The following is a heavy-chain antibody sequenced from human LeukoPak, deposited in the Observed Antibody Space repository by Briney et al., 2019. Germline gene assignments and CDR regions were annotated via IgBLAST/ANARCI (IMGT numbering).Heavy chain of an antibody. J-gene: IGHJ4*02. CDR2: IIPIFGTA. CDR1: GGTFSSYA. CDR3: ASHEGRYGGNSY. D-gene: IGHD4-23*01. V-gene: IGHV1-69*05. Sequence: SVKVSCKASGGTFSSYAISWVRQAPGQGLEWMGGIIPIFGTANYAQKFQGRVTITTDESTSTAYMELSSLRAEYTAVYYCASHEGRYGGNSYWGQGTLVTVSS.